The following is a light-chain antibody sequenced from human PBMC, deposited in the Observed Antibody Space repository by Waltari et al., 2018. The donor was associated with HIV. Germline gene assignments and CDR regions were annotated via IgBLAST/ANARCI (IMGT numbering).Light chain of an antibody. CDR3: QQTDSTPYT. CDR1: QSVSSY. V-gene: IGKV1-39*01. Sequence: DIQMTQSPSSLSASVGDRVTITCRPSQSVSSYLNWYQQNPGKAPNLLIYAASSLQSGVPSRFSGSGSGTDFTLTISSLQPEDFATYYCQQTDSTPYTFGQGTKVEIK. CDR2: AAS. J-gene: IGKJ2*01.